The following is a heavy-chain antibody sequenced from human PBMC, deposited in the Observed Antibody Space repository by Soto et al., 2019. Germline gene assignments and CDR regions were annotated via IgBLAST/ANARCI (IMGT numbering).Heavy chain of an antibody. CDR1: GFTFSSYG. J-gene: IGHJ4*02. D-gene: IGHD1-26*01. Sequence: QVQLVESGGGVVQPGRSLRLSCAASGFTFSSYGMHWVRQAPGKGLEWVAVISYDGSNKYYADSVKGRFTISRDNSKNPLYLQMNSLRAEDTAVYYCAKVGSGSYGLEYWGQGTLVTVSS. V-gene: IGHV3-30*18. CDR2: ISYDGSNK. CDR3: AKVGSGSYGLEY.